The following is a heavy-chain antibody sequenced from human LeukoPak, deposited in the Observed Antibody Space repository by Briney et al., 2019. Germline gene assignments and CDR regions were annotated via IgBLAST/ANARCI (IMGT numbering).Heavy chain of an antibody. D-gene: IGHD4-23*01. CDR1: GGSISSSSYY. CDR3: ARAAWRGSNSRDAFDI. Sequence: PSETLSLTCTVSGGSISSSSYYWGWIRQHPGKGLEWIGYISYSGTTYYSPSLQSRITISLDTSKNQFSLELSSVTAADTAVYYCARAAWRGSNSRDAFDIWGLGTVVTVSS. J-gene: IGHJ3*02. CDR2: ISYSGTT. V-gene: IGHV4-31*03.